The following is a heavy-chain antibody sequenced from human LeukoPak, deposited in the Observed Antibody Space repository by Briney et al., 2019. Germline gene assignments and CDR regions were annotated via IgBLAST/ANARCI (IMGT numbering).Heavy chain of an antibody. CDR2: IYHNGRT. V-gene: IGHV4-4*02. CDR1: GRSLSRSNW. CDR3: ARDAKLYPYGSGGSCDSGYFDY. Sequence: SDTLSLTCALSGRSLSRSNWLGPVRQPPGNGLECIGEIYHNGRTNYNPSLKSRVTISVDKCKDQFSLELSSVTAADTAVYYCARDAKLYPYGSGGSCDSGYFDYWGQGTLVTVSS. J-gene: IGHJ4*02. D-gene: IGHD2-15*01.